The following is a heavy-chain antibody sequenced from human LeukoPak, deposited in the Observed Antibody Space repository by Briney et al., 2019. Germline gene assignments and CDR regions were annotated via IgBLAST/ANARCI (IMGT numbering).Heavy chain of an antibody. Sequence: SETLSLTCTVAGGSISSYYWSWIRQPPGKGLEWIGYIYYSGSTTYNPSIKSRLTISVDTSKNQFSMKLSSVTAAHTAVYYCARHPPPSMVRGVNARFDPWGQGTLVTVSS. CDR3: ARHPPPSMVRGVNARFDP. V-gene: IGHV4-59*08. CDR2: IYYSGST. J-gene: IGHJ5*02. D-gene: IGHD3-10*01. CDR1: GGSISSYY.